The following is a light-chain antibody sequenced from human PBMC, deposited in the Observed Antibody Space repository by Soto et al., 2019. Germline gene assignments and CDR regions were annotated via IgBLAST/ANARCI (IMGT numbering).Light chain of an antibody. CDR1: RSNIGFNA. CDR3: AAWDDNLNGVV. Sequence: SVLTQPPSASGTPGQSVTISCSGSRSNIGFNAVSWYQQLPGTAPKLLIYTINQRPSGVPDRFSGSKSGASASLAISGLQSEDEGDYYCAAWDDNLNGVVFGGGTKLTVL. J-gene: IGLJ2*01. V-gene: IGLV1-44*01. CDR2: TIN.